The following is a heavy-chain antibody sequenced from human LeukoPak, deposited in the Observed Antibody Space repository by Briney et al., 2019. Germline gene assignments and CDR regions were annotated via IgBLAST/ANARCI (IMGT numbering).Heavy chain of an antibody. D-gene: IGHD1-1*01. CDR2: IYYRGTT. CDR1: GGSTSDYY. V-gene: IGHV4-59*01. Sequence: PSETLSLTCTVSGGSTSDYYGNWIRQPPGKGLEWIWYIYYRGTTNYNPSLNSRVTISLDSSKNQFSLKLSSVTAADTAVYYCARGPPRTGRERYLDYWGQGTLVSVSS. CDR3: ARGPPRTGRERYLDY. J-gene: IGHJ4*02.